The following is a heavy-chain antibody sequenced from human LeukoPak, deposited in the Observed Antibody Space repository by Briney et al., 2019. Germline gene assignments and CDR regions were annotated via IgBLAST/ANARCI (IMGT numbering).Heavy chain of an antibody. V-gene: IGHV3-9*01. Sequence: GGSLRLSCAASGFTFDDYAMHWVRQAPGKGLEWVSGISWNSGSIGYADSVKGRFTISRDNAKNSLYLQTNSLRAEDTALYYCAKDITGGSYGFDYWGQGTLVTVSS. D-gene: IGHD1-26*01. CDR2: ISWNSGSI. CDR1: GFTFDDYA. J-gene: IGHJ4*02. CDR3: AKDITGGSYGFDY.